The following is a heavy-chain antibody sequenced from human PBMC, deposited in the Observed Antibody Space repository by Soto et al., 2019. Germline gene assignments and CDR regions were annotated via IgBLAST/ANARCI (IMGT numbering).Heavy chain of an antibody. Sequence: SLKISCKGSGYSFTSYWIGWVRQMPGKGLEWMGIIYPGDSDTRYSPSFQGQVTISADKSISTAYLQWSSLKASDTAMYYCARHGYSSSMFLAPDYYYYYMDVWGKGTTVTVSS. J-gene: IGHJ6*03. CDR1: GYSFTSYW. V-gene: IGHV5-51*01. CDR3: ARHGYSSSMFLAPDYYYYYMDV. CDR2: IYPGDSDT. D-gene: IGHD6-6*01.